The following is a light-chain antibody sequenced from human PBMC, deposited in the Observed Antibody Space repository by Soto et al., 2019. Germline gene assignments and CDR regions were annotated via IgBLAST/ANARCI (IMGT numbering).Light chain of an antibody. V-gene: IGLV1-40*01. Sequence: QPVLTQPPSVSGAPGQRVTISCTGSSSNIGAGYDVHWYQQLPGTAPKLLIYGNSNRPSGVPDRFSGSKSGTSASLDITGLQAEAEADYYCQSYDSSLSGYVFGTGTKLTVL. J-gene: IGLJ1*01. CDR3: QSYDSSLSGYV. CDR2: GNS. CDR1: SSNIGAGYD.